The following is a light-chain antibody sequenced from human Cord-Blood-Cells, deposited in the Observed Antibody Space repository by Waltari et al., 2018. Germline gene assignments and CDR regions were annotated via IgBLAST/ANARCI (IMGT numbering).Light chain of an antibody. J-gene: IGKJ2*01. V-gene: IGKV1-9*01. CDR3: QQLNSYPYT. Sequence: DIQLTQSPSFLSASVGDRVTITCRASQGISSYLAWYQQKPGKAHNLLIYAASTLQSGVPSRFGGSGSGTEFTLTISSLQPEDFATYYCQQLNSYPYTFGQGTKLEIK. CDR1: QGISSY. CDR2: AAS.